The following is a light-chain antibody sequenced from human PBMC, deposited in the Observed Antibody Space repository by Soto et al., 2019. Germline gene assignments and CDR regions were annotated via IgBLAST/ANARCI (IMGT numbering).Light chain of an antibody. CDR1: SSNIGSNT. V-gene: IGLV1-44*01. Sequence: QSVLTQPPSASGTPGQSVTMSCSGSSSNIGSNTVNWYQQLPGTAPKLLIYSNNERPSWVPDRFSGSQSGTSASLAISGLQSEDEADYYCAAWDDNLYGWVFGGGTKLTVL. CDR2: SNN. J-gene: IGLJ3*02. CDR3: AAWDDNLYGWV.